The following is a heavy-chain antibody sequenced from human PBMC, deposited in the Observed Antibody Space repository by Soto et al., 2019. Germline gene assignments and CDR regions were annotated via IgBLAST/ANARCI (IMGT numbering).Heavy chain of an antibody. J-gene: IGHJ6*04. D-gene: IGHD6-19*01. Sequence: EVQLVQSGAEVKKPGESLRISCKGSGYSFTSYWISWVRQMPGKGLEWMGRIDPSDSYTNYSPSFQGHVTISADKSIRTPTLQWRGRRASDPAMYYGARQVKVAGYYYYYGMDVWGKGTTVTVSS. CDR1: GYSFTSYW. CDR2: IDPSDSYT. CDR3: ARQVKVAGYYYYYGMDV. V-gene: IGHV5-10-1*01.